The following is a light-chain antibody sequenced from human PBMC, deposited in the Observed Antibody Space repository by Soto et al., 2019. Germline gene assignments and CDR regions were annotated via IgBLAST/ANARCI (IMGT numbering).Light chain of an antibody. V-gene: IGKV4-1*01. CDR2: WAS. Sequence: DIVMTQSPDSLAVSLGERATINCKSSQSVLYSSNNKNYLAWHQQKPGQPPKVLIYWASTRESGVPDRFSGSGSGTDFTLTISSLQAEDVAFYYCQQYYSIPYSFGQGTKLEIK. CDR3: QQYYSIPYS. J-gene: IGKJ2*01. CDR1: QSVLYSSNNKNY.